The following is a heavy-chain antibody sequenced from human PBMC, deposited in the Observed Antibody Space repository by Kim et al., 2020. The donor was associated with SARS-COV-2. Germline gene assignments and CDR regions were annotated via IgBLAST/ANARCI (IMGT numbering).Heavy chain of an antibody. Sequence: ASVKVSCKASGYTFTGYYMHWVRQAPGQGLEWMGRINPNSGGTNYAQKFQGRVTMTRDTSISTAYMELSRLRSDDTAVYYCARDRQRIQLWSTGLQDGHNWFDPWGQGTLVTVSS. CDR2: INPNSGGT. CDR3: ARDRQRIQLWSTGLQDGHNWFDP. CDR1: GYTFTGYY. D-gene: IGHD5-18*01. V-gene: IGHV1-2*06. J-gene: IGHJ5*02.